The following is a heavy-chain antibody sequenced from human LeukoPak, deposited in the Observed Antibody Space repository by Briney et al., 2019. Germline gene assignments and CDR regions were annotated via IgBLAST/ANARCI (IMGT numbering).Heavy chain of an antibody. CDR3: ASYGSGSYHDAFDI. Sequence: GSLRLSSAASGFTFSSYWMHWVRQAPGKGLVWVSRINSDGSSTSYADSVKGRFTISRDNAKNTLYLQMNSLRAEDTAVYYCASYGSGSYHDAFDIWGQGTMVTVSS. D-gene: IGHD3-10*01. CDR1: GFTFSSYW. V-gene: IGHV3-74*01. CDR2: INSDGSST. J-gene: IGHJ3*02.